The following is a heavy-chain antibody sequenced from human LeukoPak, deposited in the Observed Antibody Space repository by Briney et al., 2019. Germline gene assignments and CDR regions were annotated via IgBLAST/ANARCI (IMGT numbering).Heavy chain of an antibody. CDR1: GFTFSSYA. V-gene: IGHV3-23*01. D-gene: IGHD2-21*02. CDR3: AKEAPAYCGGDCYHWGYFDH. Sequence: PGGSLRLSCAASGFTFSSYAMSWVRQAPGKGLEWVSAISGSGGSTYYADSVKGRFTISRDNSKNTLYLQMNSLRAEDTAVYYCAKEAPAYCGGDCYHWGYFDHWGRGTLVTVSS. J-gene: IGHJ2*01. CDR2: ISGSGGST.